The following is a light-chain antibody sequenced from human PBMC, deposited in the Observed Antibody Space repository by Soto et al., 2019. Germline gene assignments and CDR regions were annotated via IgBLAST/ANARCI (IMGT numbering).Light chain of an antibody. CDR1: QSVSSRY. CDR3: QPYVSSPGGT. CDR2: GAS. V-gene: IGKV3-20*01. Sequence: EIALTQSPGTLSLSPGERATLSCRASQSVSSRYLAWYQHKPGLAPRLLIYGASSKATGIPDRFSGGGSGTDFTLTISRLEHEDCAVYYCQPYVSSPGGTFGQGTKLQI. J-gene: IGKJ2*02.